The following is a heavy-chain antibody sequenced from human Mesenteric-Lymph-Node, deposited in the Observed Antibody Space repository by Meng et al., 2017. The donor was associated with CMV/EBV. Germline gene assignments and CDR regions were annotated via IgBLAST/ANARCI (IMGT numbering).Heavy chain of an antibody. V-gene: IGHV3-66*01. CDR1: GFTDSSNY. CDR2: IYSGGST. D-gene: IGHD5-18*01. J-gene: IGHJ4*02. CDR3: ATFNGYSLFFDY. Sequence: GESLKISCAVSGFTDSSNYMNWVRQAPGKGLEWVSVIYSGGSTYYADSVKGRFTISRDNAKNSLYLQMNSLRAEDTAVYYCATFNGYSLFFDYWGQGTLVTVSS.